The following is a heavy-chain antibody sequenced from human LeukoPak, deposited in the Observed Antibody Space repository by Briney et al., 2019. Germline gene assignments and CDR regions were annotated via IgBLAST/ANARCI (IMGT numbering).Heavy chain of an antibody. V-gene: IGHV1-69*04. CDR2: IIPIFGIA. CDR3: ARSGYCSSTSCLDAFDI. Sequence: SVKVSRKASGGTFSSYAISWVRQAPGQGLEWMGRIIPIFGIANYAQKFQGRVTITADKSTSTAYMELSSLRSEDTAVYYCARSGYCSSTSCLDAFDIWGQGTMVTVSS. D-gene: IGHD2-2*03. J-gene: IGHJ3*02. CDR1: GGTFSSYA.